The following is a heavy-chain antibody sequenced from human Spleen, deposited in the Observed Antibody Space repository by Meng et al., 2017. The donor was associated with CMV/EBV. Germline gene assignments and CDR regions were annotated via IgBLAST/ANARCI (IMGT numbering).Heavy chain of an antibody. D-gene: IGHD2-15*01. V-gene: IGHV3-11*01. CDR3: ARAGGGSPYYFDY. J-gene: IGHJ4*02. CDR2: ISSTGGSK. Sequence: ASGFSYGNNYTSWIRQGPGKGLEWIAYISSTGGSKYYADSVKGRFTISRDNHKDTLYLQMNSLRAEDTAMYYCARAGGGSPYYFDYWGQGTLVTVSS. CDR1: GFSYGNNY.